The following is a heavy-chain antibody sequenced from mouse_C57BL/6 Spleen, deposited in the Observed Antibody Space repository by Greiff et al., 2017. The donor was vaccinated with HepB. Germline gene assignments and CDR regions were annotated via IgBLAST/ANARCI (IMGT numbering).Heavy chain of an antibody. D-gene: IGHD2-3*01. J-gene: IGHJ1*03. CDR3: ARQDGYYEYFDV. Sequence: EVMLVESGGGLVQPGGSLKLSCAASGFTFSDYYMYWVRQTPEKRLVWVAYISNGGGSTYYPDTVKGRFTISRDNAKNTLYLQMSRLKSEDTAMYYCARQDGYYEYFDVWGTGTTVTVSS. CDR2: ISNGGGST. CDR1: GFTFSDYY. V-gene: IGHV5-12*01.